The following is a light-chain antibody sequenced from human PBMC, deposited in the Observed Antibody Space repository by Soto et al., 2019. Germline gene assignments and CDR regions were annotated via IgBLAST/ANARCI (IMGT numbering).Light chain of an antibody. V-gene: IGLV7-46*01. CDR3: LLSYSGARRL. Sequence: QAVVTQEPSLTVSPGGTVTLTCGSSTGPVTSGHYPYWFQQKPGQAPRTLIYDTNNKHSWTPARFSGSLLGGKAALTLSGDQPEDEAEYCCLLSYSGARRLFVTGTKVTVL. CDR1: TGPVTSGHY. J-gene: IGLJ1*01. CDR2: DTN.